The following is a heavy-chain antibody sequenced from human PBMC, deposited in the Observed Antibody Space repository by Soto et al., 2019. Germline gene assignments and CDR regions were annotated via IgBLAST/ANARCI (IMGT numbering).Heavy chain of an antibody. J-gene: IGHJ5*02. D-gene: IGHD5-12*01. CDR2: IYYSGST. CDR1: GGSISSYY. CDR3: ARVGRYSGYDWEGNWFDP. V-gene: IGHV4-59*01. Sequence: SETLSLTCTVSGGSISSYYWSWIRQPPGKGLEWIGYIYYSGSTNYNPSLKSRVTISVDTSKNQFSLKLSSVTAADTAVYYCARVGRYSGYDWEGNWFDPWGQGTLVTVSS.